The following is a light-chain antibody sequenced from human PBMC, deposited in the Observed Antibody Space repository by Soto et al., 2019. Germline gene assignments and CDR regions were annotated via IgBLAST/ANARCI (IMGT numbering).Light chain of an antibody. Sequence: QSALTQPASVSGSPGQSITISCTGTSSDVGDYNFVSWYQQHPGKAPTFMIYNVTSRPSGISNRFSGFKSGNTASLTISGLQADDDAAYSCNSYTSSSTHVVFGGGTTLTVL. CDR2: NVT. V-gene: IGLV2-14*01. CDR3: NSYTSSSTHVV. CDR1: SSDVGDYNF. J-gene: IGLJ2*01.